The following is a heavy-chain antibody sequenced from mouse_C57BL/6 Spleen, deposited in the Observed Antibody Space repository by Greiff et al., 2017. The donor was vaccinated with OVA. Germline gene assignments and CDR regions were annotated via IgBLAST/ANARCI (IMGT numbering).Heavy chain of an antibody. V-gene: IGHV5-6*01. CDR3: ARHMDSSGDDGGAMDY. Sequence: DVHLVESGGDLVKPGGSLKLSCAASGFTFSSYGMSWVRQTPDKRLEWVATISSGGSYTYYPDSVKGRFTISRDNAKNTLYLQMSSLKSEDTAMYYCARHMDSSGDDGGAMDYWGQGTSVTVSS. CDR2: ISSGGSYT. D-gene: IGHD3-2*02. CDR1: GFTFSSYG. J-gene: IGHJ4*01.